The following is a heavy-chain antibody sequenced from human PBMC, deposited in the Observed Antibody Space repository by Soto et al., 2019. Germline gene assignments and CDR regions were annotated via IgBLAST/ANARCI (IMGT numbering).Heavy chain of an antibody. D-gene: IGHD2-15*01. J-gene: IGHJ6*02. Sequence: SETLSLTCTVSGGSISSGGYYWTWIRQHPGKGLEWIGYIYYIGRTNYNPSLKSRVTISVDTSKNQFSLKLTSVTAADTAVYYCARHRLYSSAGYGMDVWGQGTTVTVSS. CDR3: ARHRLYSSAGYGMDV. V-gene: IGHV4-39*01. CDR2: IYYIGRT. CDR1: GGSISSGGYY.